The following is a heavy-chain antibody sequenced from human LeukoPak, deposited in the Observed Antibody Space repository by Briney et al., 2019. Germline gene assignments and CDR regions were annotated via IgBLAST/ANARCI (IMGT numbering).Heavy chain of an antibody. CDR1: VFNLKRYW. V-gene: IGHV3-7*01. J-gene: IGHJ6*03. CDR2: INQDGTEK. Sequence: GGSLRLSCAASVFNLKRYWMSWVRQAPGKGREWVANINQDGTEKNYVDSVKGRFIISRDNTKKSLYLQMNGLRAEDTAVYYCARDRQGDYMDVWGKGTTVAVSS. CDR3: ARDRQGDYMDV. D-gene: IGHD6-6*01.